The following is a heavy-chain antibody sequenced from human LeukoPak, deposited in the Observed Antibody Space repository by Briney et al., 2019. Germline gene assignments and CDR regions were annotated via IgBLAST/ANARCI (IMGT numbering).Heavy chain of an antibody. J-gene: IGHJ4*02. CDR1: GGTFSSYA. V-gene: IGHV1-69*13. D-gene: IGHD6-6*01. Sequence: ASVKVSCKASGGTFSSYAISWVRQAPGQGLEWMGGIIPIFGTANYAQKFQGRVTITADESTSTAYMELSSLRSEDTAVYYCARDFGNSSSTYFDYWGQGTLVIVSS. CDR3: ARDFGNSSSTYFDY. CDR2: IIPIFGTA.